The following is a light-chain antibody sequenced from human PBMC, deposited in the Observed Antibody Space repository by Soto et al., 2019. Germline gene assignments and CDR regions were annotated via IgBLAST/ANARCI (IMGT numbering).Light chain of an antibody. CDR2: ASD. CDR1: SSNIGNYY. J-gene: IGLJ1*01. Sequence: QSVLTQPPSVSAAPGQEVTISCSGGSSNIGNYYVSWYQQLPGVAPKLLIFASDKRPSGIPDRFSGSQSGASGTLDITGLQTGDEADYYCASWDGSLNTYVFGTGTKVTVL. CDR3: ASWDGSLNTYV. V-gene: IGLV1-51*01.